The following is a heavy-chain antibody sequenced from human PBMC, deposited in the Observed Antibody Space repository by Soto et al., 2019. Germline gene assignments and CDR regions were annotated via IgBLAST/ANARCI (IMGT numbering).Heavy chain of an antibody. D-gene: IGHD5-18*01. CDR3: ARSSGYSYGAVNYYYGMDV. V-gene: IGHV1-2*04. J-gene: IGHJ6*02. Sequence: ASVKVSCKASGYTFTGYYMHWVQQAPGQGLEWMGWINPNSGGTNYAQKFQGWVTMTRDTSISTAYMELSRLRSDDTAVYYCARSSGYSYGAVNYYYGMDVWGQGTTVTVS. CDR1: GYTFTGYY. CDR2: INPNSGGT.